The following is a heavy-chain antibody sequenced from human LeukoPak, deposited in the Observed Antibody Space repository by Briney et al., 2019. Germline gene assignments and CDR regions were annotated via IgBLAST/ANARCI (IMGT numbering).Heavy chain of an antibody. D-gene: IGHD3-10*01. V-gene: IGHV1-18*01. CDR2: ISAYNGNT. J-gene: IGHJ6*03. CDR1: GYTFTSYG. CDR3: ARQGYGSGRPRYYYYYMDV. Sequence: GASVKVSCKASGYTFTSYGISWVRQAPGQGLEWMGWISAYNGNTNYAQKLQGRVTMTTDTSTSTAYMELRSPRSDDTAVYYCARQGYGSGRPRYYYYYMDVWGKGTTVTISS.